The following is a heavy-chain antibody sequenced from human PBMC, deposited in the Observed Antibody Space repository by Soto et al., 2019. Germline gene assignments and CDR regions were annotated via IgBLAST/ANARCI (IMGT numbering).Heavy chain of an antibody. CDR2: IYYSGST. D-gene: IGHD6-13*01. V-gene: IGHV4-59*08. J-gene: IGHJ5*02. CDR3: ARRKRWRESSSGQAFDP. CDR1: GGSISSYY. Sequence: QVQLQESGPGLVKPSETLSLTCTVSGGSISSYYWSWIRQPPGKGLEWIGYIYYSGSTNYNPSLKSRVTISVDTSKTQSSLKLSSVTAADTAVYYCARRKRWRESSSGQAFDPWGQGTLVTVSS.